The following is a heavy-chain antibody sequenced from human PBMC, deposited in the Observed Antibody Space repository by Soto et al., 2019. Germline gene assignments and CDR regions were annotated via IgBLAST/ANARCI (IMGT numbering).Heavy chain of an antibody. Sequence: PSETLSLTCTVSGASVSSGDYYWSCIRQPPGKGLEWIGYIYSSGGSYYNPSLKGRLTISIDTSKNQFSLKLNSATVMHDYGINWVDSWGQGTLVTVSS. CDR1: GASVSSGDYY. J-gene: IGHJ5*01. D-gene: IGHD4-17*01. CDR3: VDS. CDR2: IYSSGGS. V-gene: IGHV4-30-4*02.